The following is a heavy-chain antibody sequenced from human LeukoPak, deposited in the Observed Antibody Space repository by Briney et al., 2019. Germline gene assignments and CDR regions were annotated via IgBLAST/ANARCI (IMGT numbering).Heavy chain of an antibody. V-gene: IGHV3-23*01. CDR1: GFTFTRYA. D-gene: IGHD4-17*01. J-gene: IGHJ4*02. CDR3: AKQAFDTVMRDY. Sequence: GGPLRLSCAAAGFTFTRYAMSWFRQAPGKGLEWVSAISGSGGSTYYADSVKGRLTISRDNSKNTLYLQMHTLRAVDTAAYSCAKQAFDTVMRDYWGQRTLVTVSS. CDR2: ISGSGGST.